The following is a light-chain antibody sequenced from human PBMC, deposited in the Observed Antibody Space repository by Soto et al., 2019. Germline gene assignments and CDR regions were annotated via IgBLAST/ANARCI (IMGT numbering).Light chain of an antibody. V-gene: IGKV3-20*01. Sequence: EIVRKESPAARSLFPGEGATLSCRASQSINNYLGWYQQKPGQAPRLLIYGASSRATGIPDRISGSGSGTDFTLTITRLEPEDFAVYYCQQYGSLSLTFGGGTKVDIK. CDR2: GAS. CDR1: QSINNY. J-gene: IGKJ4*01. CDR3: QQYGSLSLT.